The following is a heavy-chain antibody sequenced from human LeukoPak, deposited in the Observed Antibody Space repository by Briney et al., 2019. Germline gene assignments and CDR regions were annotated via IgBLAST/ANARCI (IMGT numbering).Heavy chain of an antibody. Sequence: PGGTLRLSCAASGFTFSSYGMHWVRQAPGKGLEWVAVISYDGSSKYYADSVKGRFTISRDNSKNTLYLQMNSLRAEDTAVYSCAKPVGDYYDSSGYYFDYWGQGTLVTVSS. J-gene: IGHJ4*02. D-gene: IGHD3-22*01. V-gene: IGHV3-30*18. CDR1: GFTFSSYG. CDR2: ISYDGSSK. CDR3: AKPVGDYYDSSGYYFDY.